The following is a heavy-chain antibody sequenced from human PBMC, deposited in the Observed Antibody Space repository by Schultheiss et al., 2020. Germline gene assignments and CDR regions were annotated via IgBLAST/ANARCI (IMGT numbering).Heavy chain of an antibody. J-gene: IGHJ4*02. D-gene: IGHD5-18*01. V-gene: IGHV4-31*03. Sequence: SETLSLTCTVSGSSISSGAFSWSWIRQHPGKGLEWIGYMSNSGTTYYNPSLKSRVTISVDTSNNQFSLKLNSVTAEDTAVYYCARRRRSGYCDYWRQGTLVTVSS. CDR1: GSSISSGAFS. CDR2: MSNSGTT. CDR3: ARRRRSGYCDY.